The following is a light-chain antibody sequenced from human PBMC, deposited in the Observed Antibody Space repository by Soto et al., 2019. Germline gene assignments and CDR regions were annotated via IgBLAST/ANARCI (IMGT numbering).Light chain of an antibody. V-gene: IGLV2-14*01. J-gene: IGLJ1*01. Sequence: QSALTQPASVSGSPGQSITISCTGTSSGVGGYNYVSWYQQHPGKAPKLMIYDVSNRPSGVPNRFSGSKSGNTASLTISGLQAEDEADYYCSSYTSSSLYVFGTGTKLTVL. CDR2: DVS. CDR1: SSGVGGYNY. CDR3: SSYTSSSLYV.